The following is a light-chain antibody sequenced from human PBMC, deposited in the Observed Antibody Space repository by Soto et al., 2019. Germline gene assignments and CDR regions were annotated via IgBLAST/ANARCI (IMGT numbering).Light chain of an antibody. V-gene: IGKV1-39*01. Sequence: DIQMTQSPSSLSASVGDRVTITCRASQTISSYLNWYQQKPGKALKLLIYAASSLRSGVPSRFSGSGSGTDFTLTISSLQPEDFASYFCQQTYSTPFTTFGQGTRLEIK. CDR1: QTISSY. J-gene: IGKJ5*01. CDR2: AAS. CDR3: QQTYSTPFTT.